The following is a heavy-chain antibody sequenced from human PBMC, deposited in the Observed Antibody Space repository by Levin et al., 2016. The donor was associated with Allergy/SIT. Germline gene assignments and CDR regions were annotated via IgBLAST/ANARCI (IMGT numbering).Heavy chain of an antibody. J-gene: IGHJ4*02. V-gene: IGHV3-30*18. CDR2: ISYDGSNK. Sequence: GESLKISCAASGFTFSSYGMHWVRQAPGKGLEWVAVISYDGSNKYYADSVKGRFTISRDNSKNTLYLQMNSLRAEDTAVYYCAKGVKMVDYWGQGTLVTVSS. CDR3: AKGVKMVDY. CDR1: GFTFSSYG. D-gene: IGHD5-24*01.